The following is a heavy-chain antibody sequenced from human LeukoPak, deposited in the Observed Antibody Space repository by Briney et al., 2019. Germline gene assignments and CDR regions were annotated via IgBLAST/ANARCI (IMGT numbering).Heavy chain of an antibody. V-gene: IGHV4-39*01. CDR2: IYDSEST. CDR1: GGSMSSSNYY. J-gene: IGHJ4*02. D-gene: IGHD4-23*01. Sequence: PSETLSLTCTVSGGSMSSSNYYWGWIRQPPGKGLEWIGSIYDSESTSYNPSLKSRVTISVDTSKRKFSLKLSSVTATDTAVYYCARHSSMTTGVFDYWGQGTLVTVSS. CDR3: ARHSSMTTGVFDY.